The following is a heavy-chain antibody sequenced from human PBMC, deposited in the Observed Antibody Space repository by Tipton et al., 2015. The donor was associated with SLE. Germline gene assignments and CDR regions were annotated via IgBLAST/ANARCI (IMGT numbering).Heavy chain of an antibody. Sequence: VSGGSISSSSYYWGWIRQPPGKGLEWIGSIYYSGSTYYNPSLKSRVTISVDTSKNQFSLKLSSVTAADTAVYYCARLHVDTAMGPFDYWGQGTLVTVSS. CDR3: ARLHVDTAMGPFDY. J-gene: IGHJ4*02. CDR1: GGSISSSSYY. D-gene: IGHD5-18*01. V-gene: IGHV4-39*01. CDR2: IYYSGST.